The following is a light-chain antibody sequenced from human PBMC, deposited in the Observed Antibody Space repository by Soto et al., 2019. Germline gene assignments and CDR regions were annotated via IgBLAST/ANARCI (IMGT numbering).Light chain of an antibody. CDR3: GTWDSSLSGVV. V-gene: IGLV1-51*01. CDR1: SSNIGNNY. J-gene: IGLJ2*01. CDR2: DTN. Sequence: QSVLTQPPSVSAAPGQTVTISCSGSSSNIGNNYVSWYQQLPGTAPKLLIYDTNKRPSGIPDRFSGSKSGTSATLGITGPQTGDEADYYCGTWDSSLSGVVFGGGTKLTVL.